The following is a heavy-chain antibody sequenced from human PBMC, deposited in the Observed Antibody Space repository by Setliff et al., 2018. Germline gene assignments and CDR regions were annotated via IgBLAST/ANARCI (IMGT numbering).Heavy chain of an antibody. Sequence: VESLKISCKGSGYSFTTYWIGWVRQMPGKGLEWMGIIYPGDSDTRYSPSFQGQVTISADKSISTAYLQLSSLKASDTAIYYCARALASAGTVYFDYWGQGTLVTVSS. CDR2: IYPGDSDT. CDR3: ARALASAGTVYFDY. J-gene: IGHJ4*02. D-gene: IGHD6-13*01. V-gene: IGHV5-51*01. CDR1: GYSFTTYW.